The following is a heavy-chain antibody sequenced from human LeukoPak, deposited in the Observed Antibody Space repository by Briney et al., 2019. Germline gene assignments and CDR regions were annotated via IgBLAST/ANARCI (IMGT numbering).Heavy chain of an antibody. Sequence: PGGSLRLSCSASGFTFDDYAVSWFRQAPGKGLEWVGFIRSKAFGGTPEYAASVRGRFTISRDDSKSIAYLQMNSLKTEDTAVYYCTRNTVTVHFDYWSQGTLVTVCS. J-gene: IGHJ4*02. CDR2: IRSKAFGGTP. V-gene: IGHV3-49*03. CDR3: TRNTVTVHFDY. CDR1: GFTFDDYA. D-gene: IGHD4-17*01.